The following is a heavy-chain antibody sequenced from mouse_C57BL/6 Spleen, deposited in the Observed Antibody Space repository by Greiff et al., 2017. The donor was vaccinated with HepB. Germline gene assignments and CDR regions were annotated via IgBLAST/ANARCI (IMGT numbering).Heavy chain of an antibody. CDR2: IYPRSGNT. V-gene: IGHV1-81*01. J-gene: IGHJ1*03. D-gene: IGHD1-1*01. Sequence: VQLQQSGAELARPGASVKLSCKASGYTFTSYGISWVKQRTGQGLEWIGEIYPRSGNTYYNEKFKGKATLTADKSSSTAYMELRSLTSEDSAVYFCARGRITTVVEGGYFDVWGTGTTVTVSS. CDR3: ARGRITTVVEGGYFDV. CDR1: GYTFTSYG.